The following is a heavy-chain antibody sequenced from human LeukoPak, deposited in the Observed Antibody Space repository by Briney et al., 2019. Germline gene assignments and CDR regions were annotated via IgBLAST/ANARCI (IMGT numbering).Heavy chain of an antibody. CDR1: GFTFSSCW. V-gene: IGHV3-7*01. CDR3: ARDETGNFDY. J-gene: IGHJ4*02. CDR2: IKQDGSEK. D-gene: IGHD7-27*01. Sequence: PGGSLRLSCAASGFTFSSCWMSWVRQAPGKGLEWVANIKQDGSEKYYVDSVKGRFTISRDNAKNSLYLQMNSLRAEDTAVYYCARDETGNFDYWGQGTLVTVSS.